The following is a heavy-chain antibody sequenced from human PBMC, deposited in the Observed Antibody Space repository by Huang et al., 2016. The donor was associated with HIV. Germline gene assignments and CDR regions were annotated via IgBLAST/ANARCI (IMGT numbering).Heavy chain of an antibody. J-gene: IGHJ3*02. D-gene: IGHD5-12*01. Sequence: EVHLEQSEAEVKKPGESLKISCRVSGYRFSSYWIGWGRQMPGRGLEWMGVSYPVDSETKYSPSFKGNGIMSVDKSLNTAYWQWRALRASDSGTFYCARQHSGYHVFDIWGQGTTITVS. CDR1: GYRFSSYW. CDR3: ARQHSGYHVFDI. CDR2: SYPVDSET. V-gene: IGHV5-51*01.